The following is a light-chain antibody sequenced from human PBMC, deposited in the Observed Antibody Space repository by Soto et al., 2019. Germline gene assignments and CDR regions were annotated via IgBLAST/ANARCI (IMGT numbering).Light chain of an antibody. CDR2: GAS. CDR1: QSVSSSY. Sequence: EIVLTQSPGTLSLSPGERATLSCRASQSVSSSYLAWYQQKPGQAPRLLIYGASGRATGIPDRFSGSGSGTDFTLTISRLEPEDFAVYYCQQYVSSPWTFGQGTKVEIK. CDR3: QQYVSSPWT. V-gene: IGKV3-20*01. J-gene: IGKJ1*01.